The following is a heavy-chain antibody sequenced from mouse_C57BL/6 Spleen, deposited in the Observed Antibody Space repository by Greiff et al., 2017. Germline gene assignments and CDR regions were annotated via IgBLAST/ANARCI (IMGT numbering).Heavy chain of an antibody. CDR3: ARDYGSSYWYFDV. D-gene: IGHD1-1*01. CDR1: GYTFTSYW. CDR2: IDPSSGGT. V-gene: IGHV1-72*01. Sequence: QVQLQQPGAELVKPGASVKLSCKASGYTFTSYWMHWVKQRPGRGLEWIGRIDPSSGGTKYNEKFKSKATLTVDKPSSTAYMQLSSLTSEDSAVYCCARDYGSSYWYFDVWGTGTTVTVSS. J-gene: IGHJ1*03.